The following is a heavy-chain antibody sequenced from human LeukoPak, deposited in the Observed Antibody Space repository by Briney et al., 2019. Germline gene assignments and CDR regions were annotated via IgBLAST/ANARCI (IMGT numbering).Heavy chain of an antibody. CDR2: IWYDGSNK. V-gene: IGHV3-33*01. CDR3: ASEALAYCGGDCYGASVNWFDP. D-gene: IGHD2-21*02. Sequence: GGSLRLSCAASGFTFSSYGMHWVRQAPGKGLEWVAVIWYDGSNKYYADSVKGRFTISRDNSKNTLYLQMNSPRAEDTAVYYCASEALAYCGGDCYGASVNWFDPWGQGTLVTVSS. CDR1: GFTFSSYG. J-gene: IGHJ5*02.